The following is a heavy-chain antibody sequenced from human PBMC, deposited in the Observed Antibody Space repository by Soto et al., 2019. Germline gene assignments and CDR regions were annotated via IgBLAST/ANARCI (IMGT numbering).Heavy chain of an antibody. D-gene: IGHD2-15*01. V-gene: IGHV4-59*01. J-gene: IGHJ6*03. CDR2: IYYSGST. CDR3: ARSYRRYCSGGSCYSYYYYYMDV. CDR1: GGSISSYY. Sequence: QVQLRESGPGLVKPSETLSLTCTVSGGSISSYYWSWIRQPPGKGLEWIGYIYYSGSTNYNPSLKSRVTISVYTSKNQFSLKLSSVTAADTAVYYCARSYRRYCSGGSCYSYYYYYMDVWGKGTTVTVSS.